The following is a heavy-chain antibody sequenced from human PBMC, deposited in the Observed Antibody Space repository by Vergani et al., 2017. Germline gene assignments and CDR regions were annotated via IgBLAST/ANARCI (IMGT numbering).Heavy chain of an antibody. Sequence: EVQLLESGGGLVQPGGSLRLSCAASGFTFSSYAMSWDRQAPGKGLEWVSAISGSGGSTYYADSVKGRFTISRDNSKNTLYLQMNSLRAEDTAVYYCAKGPSLTGYYYHYYGMDVWGQGTTVTVSS. CDR3: AKGPSLTGYYYHYYGMDV. J-gene: IGHJ6*02. CDR2: ISGSGGST. D-gene: IGHD3-9*01. V-gene: IGHV3-23*01. CDR1: GFTFSSYA.